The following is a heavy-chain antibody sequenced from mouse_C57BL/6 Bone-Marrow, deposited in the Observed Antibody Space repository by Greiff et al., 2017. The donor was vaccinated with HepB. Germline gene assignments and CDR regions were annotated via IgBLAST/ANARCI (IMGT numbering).Heavy chain of an antibody. CDR2: IYPGSGST. V-gene: IGHV1-55*01. Sequence: QVQLQQSGAELVKPGASVKMSCKASGYTFTSYWITWVKQRPGQGLEWIGDIYPGSGSTNYNEKFKSKATLTVDTSSSTAYMQLSSLTSEDSAVYYCARGSTFIYDGSLDVWGTGTTVTVSS. CDR3: ARGSTFIYDGSLDV. CDR1: GYTFTSYW. D-gene: IGHD2-3*01. J-gene: IGHJ1*03.